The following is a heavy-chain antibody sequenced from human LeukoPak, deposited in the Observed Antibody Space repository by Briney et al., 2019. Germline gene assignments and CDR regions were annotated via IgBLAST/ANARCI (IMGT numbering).Heavy chain of an antibody. CDR1: GFTFSSEA. D-gene: IGHD1-14*01. CDR2: ISPAGGTT. V-gene: IGHV3-23*01. Sequence: PGGSLRLSCAVSGFTFSSEAMGWVRQLPGGGLEWVSTISPAGGTTYYAESMKGRFTISRDNSKSTLYLQMNSLRVEDTAVYYCVEESPYMSYMSPRNYYFDNWGQGTLVTVSS. CDR3: VEESPYMSYMSPRNYYFDN. J-gene: IGHJ4*02.